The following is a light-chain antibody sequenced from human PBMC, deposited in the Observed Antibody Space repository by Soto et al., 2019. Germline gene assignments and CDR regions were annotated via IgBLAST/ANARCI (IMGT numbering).Light chain of an antibody. V-gene: IGKV1D-16*01. CDR2: AAS. Sequence: DIQMTQSPSSLSASVGDRVTITCRASQDISRWLAWYQQKPGQAPKSLIYAASSLQSGVPSRFSGSGSGTDFTLTISSLQPEDFATYYCQQYNGFPLTFGGGTKVEIK. CDR1: QDISRW. J-gene: IGKJ4*01. CDR3: QQYNGFPLT.